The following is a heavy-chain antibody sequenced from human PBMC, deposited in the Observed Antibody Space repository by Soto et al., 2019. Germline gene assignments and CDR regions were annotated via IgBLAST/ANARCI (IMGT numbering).Heavy chain of an antibody. CDR3: ARGLVLVPTVPAEYYYASRETGFDP. V-gene: IGHV4-59*01. CDR1: GGSISTYY. D-gene: IGHD2-15*01. CDR2: VYHTGST. Sequence: PSETLSLTCTRSGGSISTYYWSWIRLSPGRGLEWIGYVYHTGSTDYNPSLKGRVAISLDTSKNQFSLQLNSVTAADTAVYYCARGLVLVPTVPAEYYYASRETGFDPWGQGTLVTVSS. J-gene: IGHJ5*02.